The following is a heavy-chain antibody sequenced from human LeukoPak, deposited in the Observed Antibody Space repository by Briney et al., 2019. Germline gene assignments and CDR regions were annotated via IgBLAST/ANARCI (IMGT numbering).Heavy chain of an antibody. CDR2: IIPILGIA. V-gene: IGHV1-69*04. J-gene: IGHJ4*02. D-gene: IGHD2-15*01. CDR3: ARAQDDYFDY. CDR1: GGTFSSYA. Sequence: ASVKVSCKASGGTFSSYAISWVRQAPGQGLEWMGRIIPILGIANYAQQFQGRVTITADKSTSTAYMELSSLRSEDTAVYYCARAQDDYFDYWGQGTLVTVSS.